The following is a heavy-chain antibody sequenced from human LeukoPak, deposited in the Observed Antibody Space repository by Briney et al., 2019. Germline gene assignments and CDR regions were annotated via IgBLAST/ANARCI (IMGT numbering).Heavy chain of an antibody. V-gene: IGHV4-34*01. D-gene: IGHD3-10*01. CDR1: GGSFSGYY. CDR3: ARGSAYYGSGSYYRLGTWDY. CDR2: INHSGST. J-gene: IGHJ4*02. Sequence: SETLSLTCAVYGGSFSGYYWSWIRQPPGKGLEWIGEINHSGSTNYNPSLKSRVTISVDTSKNQFSLKLSSVTAADTAVYYCARGSAYYGSGSYYRLGTWDYWGPGILVTVSS.